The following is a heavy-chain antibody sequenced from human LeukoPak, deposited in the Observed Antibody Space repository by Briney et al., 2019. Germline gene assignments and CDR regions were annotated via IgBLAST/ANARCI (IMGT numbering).Heavy chain of an antibody. J-gene: IGHJ4*02. Sequence: SETLSLTCAVSGASISSSNWLSWVRQPPGKGLEWIGEINHSGSTNYNPSLKSRVTISVDTSKNQFSLKLSSVTAADTAVYYCARGWHSSTPRVFDYWGQGTLVTVSS. CDR2: INHSGST. CDR3: ARGWHSSTPRVFDY. V-gene: IGHV4-4*02. CDR1: GASISSSNW. D-gene: IGHD6-13*01.